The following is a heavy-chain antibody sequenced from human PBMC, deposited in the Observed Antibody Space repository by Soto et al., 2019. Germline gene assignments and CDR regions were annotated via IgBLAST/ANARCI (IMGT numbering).Heavy chain of an antibody. CDR1: GFTFSSYA. V-gene: IGHV3-23*01. D-gene: IGHD6-19*01. Sequence: PGGSLRLSCAASGFTFSSYAMSWVRQAPGKGLEWVSGISGSGGSTYYADSVKGRFTISRDKSKNTLYLQMNSLRAEDTAVYYCAKDFRIALVVAMDVWGQGTTVTVSS. CDR3: AKDFRIALVVAMDV. CDR2: ISGSGGST. J-gene: IGHJ6*02.